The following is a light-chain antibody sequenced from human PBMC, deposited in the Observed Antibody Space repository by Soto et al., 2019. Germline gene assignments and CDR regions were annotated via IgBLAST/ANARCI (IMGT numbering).Light chain of an antibody. CDR2: GAS. CDR1: QSVSSSY. V-gene: IGKV3-20*01. Sequence: EIVLTQSPGTLSFSPGERATLSCRDSQSVSSSYLAWYQQKPGQAPRLLIYGASSRATGIPDRFSGSGSGTDFTLTISRLEPEDFAVYYCQQYGSSPRTFVQGTKVEIK. J-gene: IGKJ1*01. CDR3: QQYGSSPRT.